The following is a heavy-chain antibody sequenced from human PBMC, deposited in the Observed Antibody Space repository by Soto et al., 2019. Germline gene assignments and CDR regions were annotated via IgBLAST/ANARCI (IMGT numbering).Heavy chain of an antibody. V-gene: IGHV4-39*01. Sequence: SETLSLTCTVSGGSISSSSYYWGWIRQPPGKGLEWIGSIYYSGSTYYNPSLKSRVTISVDTSKNQFSLKLSSVTAADTAVYYCARELLWFGELLSAFDIWGQGTMVTVSS. CDR3: ARELLWFGELLSAFDI. J-gene: IGHJ3*02. D-gene: IGHD3-10*01. CDR1: GGSISSSSYY. CDR2: IYYSGST.